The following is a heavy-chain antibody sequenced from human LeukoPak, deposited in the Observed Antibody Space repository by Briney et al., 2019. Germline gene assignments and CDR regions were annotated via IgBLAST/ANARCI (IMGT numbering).Heavy chain of an antibody. D-gene: IGHD3-3*01. CDR2: IYTSGST. J-gene: IGHJ3*02. CDR3: ARGVGITIFGEVINDAFDI. V-gene: IGHV4-4*07. Sequence: SETLSLTCSASGGSISSYYWSWIRQPAGKGLEWIGRIYTSGSTNYNPSLKSRVTMSVDTSKNQFSLKLSSVTAADTAVYYCARGVGITIFGEVINDAFDIWGQGTMVTVSS. CDR1: GGSISSYY.